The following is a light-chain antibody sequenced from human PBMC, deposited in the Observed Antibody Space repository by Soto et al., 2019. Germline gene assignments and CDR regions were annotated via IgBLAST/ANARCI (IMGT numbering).Light chain of an antibody. CDR3: QQYGSSPPALT. CDR2: GAS. CDR1: QSVSSSS. Sequence: EIVLTQSPGTLSLSPGERATLSCRASQSVSSSSLAWYQQKPGQAPRLLIYGASSRATGIPDRFSGSGSGTDFTLTISRLEPEDFAVYYCQQYGSSPPALTFGGGTKVEIK. V-gene: IGKV3-20*01. J-gene: IGKJ4*01.